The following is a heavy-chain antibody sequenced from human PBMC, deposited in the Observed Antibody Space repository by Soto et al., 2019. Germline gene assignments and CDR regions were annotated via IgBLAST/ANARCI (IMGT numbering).Heavy chain of an antibody. J-gene: IGHJ3*02. D-gene: IGHD3-16*01. CDR1: GGSIRSSSYY. CDR2: IYYSGST. Sequence: SETLSLTCTVSGGSIRSSSYYWGWIRQPPGKGLEWIGSIYYSGSTYYNPSLKSRVNISVDTSKNQFSLKLSSVTAADTAVYYCARHPEDEYVGGSSAFDIWGQGTMDTVSS. V-gene: IGHV4-39*01. CDR3: ARHPEDEYVGGSSAFDI.